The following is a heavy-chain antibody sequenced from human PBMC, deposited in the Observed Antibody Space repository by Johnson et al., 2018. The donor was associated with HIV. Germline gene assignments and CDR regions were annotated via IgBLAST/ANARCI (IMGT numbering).Heavy chain of an antibody. J-gene: IGHJ3*02. Sequence: VQLVESGGGLVQPGRSLRLPCAASGFTFDDYAMHWVRQAPGKGLEWVSGISWNSGYIGYADSVKGRFTISRDNPKNSLYLQMNSLRAEDTAVYYCATFGGGSFHAFDIWGQGTMVTVSS. CDR2: ISWNSGYI. CDR1: GFTFDDYA. D-gene: IGHD1-26*01. V-gene: IGHV3-9*01. CDR3: ATFGGGSFHAFDI.